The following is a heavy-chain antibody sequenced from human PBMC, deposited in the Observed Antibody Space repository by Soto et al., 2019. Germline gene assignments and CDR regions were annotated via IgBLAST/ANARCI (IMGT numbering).Heavy chain of an antibody. CDR2: IYYTGST. V-gene: IGHV4-30-2*01. J-gene: IGHJ4*02. CDR1: GGTSICEGCS. D-gene: IGHD2-21*02. Sequence: SETHSLTSTVSGGTSICEGCSWSWIRQPPGKGLEWVGYIYYTGSTYYNPSLESRVTLSIDRSKGQFSLKLSSVTAADTAVYFCARDTWVTSFDYWSQGTLVTVSS. CDR3: ARDTWVTSFDY.